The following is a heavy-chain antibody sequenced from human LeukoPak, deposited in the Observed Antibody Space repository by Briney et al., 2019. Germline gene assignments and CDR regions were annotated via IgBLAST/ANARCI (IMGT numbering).Heavy chain of an antibody. CDR3: ARDRTVAAAGFDY. CDR1: GGTFSSYA. D-gene: IGHD6-13*01. V-gene: IGHV1-69*13. CDR2: IIPIFGTA. Sequence: SVKVSCKASGGTFSSYAISWVRQAPGQGLEWMGGIIPIFGTANYAQKFQGRVAITADESTSTAYMELSSLRSEDTAVYYCARDRTVAAAGFDYWGQGTLVTVSS. J-gene: IGHJ4*02.